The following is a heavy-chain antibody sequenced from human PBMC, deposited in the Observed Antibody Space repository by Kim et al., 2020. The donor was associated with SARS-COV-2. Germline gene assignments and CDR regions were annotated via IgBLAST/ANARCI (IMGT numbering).Heavy chain of an antibody. J-gene: IGHJ4*02. Sequence: STYYNPSLGSRVTISVDTSKNQYSLKLSSVTAADTAVYYCARHHHNPAFDYWGQGTLVTVSS. D-gene: IGHD1-20*01. CDR2: ST. CDR3: ARHHHNPAFDY. V-gene: IGHV4-39*01.